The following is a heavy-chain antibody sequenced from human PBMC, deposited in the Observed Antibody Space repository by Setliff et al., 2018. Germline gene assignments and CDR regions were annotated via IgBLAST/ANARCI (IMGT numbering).Heavy chain of an antibody. Sequence: PSVKVSCKASGATFSSYGISWVRQAPGQGLEWMGGTIPMFGTTEYAQKFQGRHTIITDESTNTAFMQLSSLRSDDTAVYYCVREGVDSRSSTDYRYYMDVWGKGTTVTVSS. D-gene: IGHD3-22*01. CDR2: TIPMFGTT. CDR1: GATFSSYG. CDR3: VREGVDSRSSTDYRYYMDV. V-gene: IGHV1-69*05. J-gene: IGHJ6*03.